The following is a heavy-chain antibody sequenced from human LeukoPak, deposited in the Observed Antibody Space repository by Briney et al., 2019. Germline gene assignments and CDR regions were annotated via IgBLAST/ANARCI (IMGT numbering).Heavy chain of an antibody. J-gene: IGHJ4*02. CDR3: AKDGPDLFPFSY. CDR1: GFTFSGHN. V-gene: IGHV3-48*01. CDR2: VSISSGTI. D-gene: IGHD2-21*01. Sequence: GGSLRLSCAASGFTFSGHNMNWVRQAPGKGLEWISFVSISSGTIYYADSVKGRFRISRDNSKNTLYLQMNSLRAEDTAVYYCAKDGPDLFPFSYWGQGTLVTVSS.